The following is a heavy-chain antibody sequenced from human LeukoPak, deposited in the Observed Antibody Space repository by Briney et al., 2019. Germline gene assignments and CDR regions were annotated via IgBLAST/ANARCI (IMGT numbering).Heavy chain of an antibody. CDR1: GYSFTGHY. Sequence: WASVKASCKASGYSFTGHYMHWVRQAPGQGLEWMGWINPKSGGTNYAQKFQGRVTMTRDTSISTAYMDMSSLRSDDTAVYYCARNLWFGESSDAFDMWGQGTMVTVSS. V-gene: IGHV1-2*02. J-gene: IGHJ3*02. CDR2: INPKSGGT. CDR3: ARNLWFGESSDAFDM. D-gene: IGHD3-10*01.